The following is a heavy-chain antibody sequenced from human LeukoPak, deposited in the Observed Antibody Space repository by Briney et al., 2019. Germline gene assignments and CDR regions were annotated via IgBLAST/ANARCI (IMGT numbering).Heavy chain of an antibody. J-gene: IGHJ4*02. CDR2: ITSSSGYM. D-gene: IGHD2-21*01. Sequence: GGSLRLSCAASGFPFSTYTMNWVRQAPGKGLEWVSSITSSSGYMYYADSLKGRFTISRDNAKNSLYLQMDSLRAEDTAVYYCARFAHCGGLCYYFDYWGQGTLVTVSS. CDR3: ARFAHCGGLCYYFDY. CDR1: GFPFSTYT. V-gene: IGHV3-21*01.